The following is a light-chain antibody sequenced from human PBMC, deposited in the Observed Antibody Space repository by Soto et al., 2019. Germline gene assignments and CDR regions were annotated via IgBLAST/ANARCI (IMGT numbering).Light chain of an antibody. J-gene: IGKJ1*01. CDR3: QQYYSFPWT. V-gene: IGKV1-39*01. CDR1: QSISSY. Sequence: IQIARSPCSLSASVGDRVTITCRASQSISSYLNWYQQKPGKAPELLIYAASTLQSGVPSRFSGSGSGTDFTLTISCLQSEDFATYYCQQYYSFPWTFGQGTKVDIK. CDR2: AAS.